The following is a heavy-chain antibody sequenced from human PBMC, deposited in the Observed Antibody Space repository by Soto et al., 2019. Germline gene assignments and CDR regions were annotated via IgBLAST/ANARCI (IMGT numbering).Heavy chain of an antibody. Sequence: PGGSLRLSSAASGFTVSSNYMSWVRQAPGKGLEWVSVIYSGGSTYYADSVKGRFTISRDNSKNTLYLQMNSLRAEDTAVYYCATNSYDFWSGQDENYFDYWGQGTLVTVSS. D-gene: IGHD3-3*01. CDR1: GFTVSSNY. V-gene: IGHV3-66*01. CDR3: ATNSYDFWSGQDENYFDY. J-gene: IGHJ4*02. CDR2: IYSGGST.